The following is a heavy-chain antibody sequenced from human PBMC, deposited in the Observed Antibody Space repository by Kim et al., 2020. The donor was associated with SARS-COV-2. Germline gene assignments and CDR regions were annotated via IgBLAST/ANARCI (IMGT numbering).Heavy chain of an antibody. V-gene: IGHV3-9*01. D-gene: IGHD3-22*01. J-gene: IGHJ4*02. CDR3: AKGKDSSGFYSYYFDS. Sequence: SAKGRVTISRDNANNSLYLQMNSLRAEDTAFYYCAKGKDSSGFYSYYFDSWGQGTLVAVSS.